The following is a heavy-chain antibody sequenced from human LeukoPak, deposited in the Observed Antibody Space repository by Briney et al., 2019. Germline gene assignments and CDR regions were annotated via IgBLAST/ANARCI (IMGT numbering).Heavy chain of an antibody. CDR3: ARHWLTDPFDI. V-gene: IGHV4-59*01. Sequence: SETLSLTCTVSGGSISNYWWSWIRQPPGKGLEWIGYVFDSGGTNYNPSLKSRVTISVDTSKKQFSLKLSSVTAADTAVYYCARHWLTDPFDIWGQGTMVTVSS. J-gene: IGHJ3*02. CDR1: GGSISNYW. D-gene: IGHD6-19*01. CDR2: VFDSGGT.